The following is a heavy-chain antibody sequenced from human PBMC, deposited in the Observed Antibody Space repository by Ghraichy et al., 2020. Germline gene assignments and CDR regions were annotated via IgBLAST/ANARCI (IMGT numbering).Heavy chain of an antibody. J-gene: IGHJ4*02. D-gene: IGHD6-19*01. CDR1: GFTFDDYA. V-gene: IGHV3-9*01. Sequence: SLNISCAASGFTFDDYAMHWVRQAPGKGLEWVSGISWNSGSIGYADSVKGRFTISRDNAKNSLYLQMNSLRAEDTALYYCAKGPQQWLILDYWGQGTLVTVSS. CDR3: AKGPQQWLILDY. CDR2: ISWNSGSI.